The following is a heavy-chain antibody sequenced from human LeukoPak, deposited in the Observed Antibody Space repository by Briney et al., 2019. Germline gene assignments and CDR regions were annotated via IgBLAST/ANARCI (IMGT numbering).Heavy chain of an antibody. CDR1: GFSFRSYG. D-gene: IGHD6-19*01. CDR2: ISGSGSII. V-gene: IGHV3-48*02. Sequence: GGSLRLSCAASGFSFRSYGIHWVRQAPGKGLVWLSYISGSGSIIYYAGSVKGRFTISRDNAKNSLYLQMNSLRDEDTAVYYCARGDASGWSYWGQGTLVTVSS. J-gene: IGHJ4*02. CDR3: ARGDASGWSY.